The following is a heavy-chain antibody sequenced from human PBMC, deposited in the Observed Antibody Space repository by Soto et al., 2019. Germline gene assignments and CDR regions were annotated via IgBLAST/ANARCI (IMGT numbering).Heavy chain of an antibody. CDR1: GFTFSDQY. CDR3: ARDRRPSQYIGMDV. CDR2: ISTSGST. Sequence: QVQLVESGGGLVKPGGSLRRSCAASGFTFSDQYVSWIRQAPGKGLEWISYISTSGSTFYADSVRGRFTISRDNAKSALYLQMDNLGDEDTAVYYCARDRRPSQYIGMDVWGQRTTVIVSS. J-gene: IGHJ6*02. D-gene: IGHD5-12*01. V-gene: IGHV3-11*01.